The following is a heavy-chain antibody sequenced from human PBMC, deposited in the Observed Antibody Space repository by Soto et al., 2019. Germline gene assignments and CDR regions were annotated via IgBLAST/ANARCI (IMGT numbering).Heavy chain of an antibody. CDR2: IYYSGST. D-gene: IGHD1-26*01. V-gene: IGHV4-30-4*01. J-gene: IGHJ5*02. CDR3: ASRRSRGRALLFDP. CDR1: GGSISSGDYY. Sequence: SETLSLTCAVSGGSISSGDYYWSWIRQPPGKGLEWIGYIYYSGSTYYNPSLKSRVTISIDTSKNQFSLKLSSVTAADTAVYYCASRRSRGRALLFDPWGQGTLVTVSS.